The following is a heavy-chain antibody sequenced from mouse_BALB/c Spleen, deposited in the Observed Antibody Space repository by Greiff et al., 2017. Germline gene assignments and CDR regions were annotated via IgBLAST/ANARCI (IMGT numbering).Heavy chain of an antibody. J-gene: IGHJ3*01. D-gene: IGHD2-14*01. CDR1: GFSLTSYD. CDR3: VRDMRYDAAWFAY. Sequence: VKLVESGPGLVAPSQSLSITCTVSGFSLTSYDLSWIRQPPGKGLEWLGVIWTGGGTNYNSAFMSRLSISKDNSKTQVFLKMNSLQTDDTAIYYCVRDMRYDAAWFAYWGQGTLVTVSA. CDR2: IWTGGGT. V-gene: IGHV2-9-2*01.